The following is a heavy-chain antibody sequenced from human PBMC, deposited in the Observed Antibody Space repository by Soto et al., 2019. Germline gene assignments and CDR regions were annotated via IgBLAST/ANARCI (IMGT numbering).Heavy chain of an antibody. J-gene: IGHJ6*02. CDR1: GGTFSSYA. D-gene: IGHD5-12*01. Sequence: SVKVSCKASGGTFSSYAISWVRQAPGQGLEWMGGIIPIFGTANYAQKFQGRVTITADESTSTAYMELSSLRSEDTAVYYCARRSKVATMYYYYYGMDVWGQGTTVTVSS. CDR2: IIPIFGTA. V-gene: IGHV1-69*13. CDR3: ARRSKVATMYYYYYGMDV.